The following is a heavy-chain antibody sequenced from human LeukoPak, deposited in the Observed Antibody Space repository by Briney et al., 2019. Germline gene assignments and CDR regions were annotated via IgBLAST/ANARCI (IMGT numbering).Heavy chain of an antibody. J-gene: IGHJ5*02. CDR3: AGDVLRYFDWPIYGT. D-gene: IGHD3-9*01. CDR1: GFTFSSYW. V-gene: IGHV3-7*03. Sequence: GGSLRLSCAASGFTFSSYWMSWVRQAPGKGLEWVANIKQDGSERYYVDSVKGRFTISRDNAKNSLYLQMNNLRAEDTAVYYCAGDVLRYFDWPIYGTWGQGTLVTVSS. CDR2: IKQDGSER.